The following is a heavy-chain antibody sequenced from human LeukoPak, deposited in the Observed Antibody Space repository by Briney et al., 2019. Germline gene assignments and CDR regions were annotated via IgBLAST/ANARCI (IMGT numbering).Heavy chain of an antibody. Sequence: SVKVSCKASGGTFSSYTISWVRQAPGQGLEWMGRIIPILGIANYAQKFQGRVTITADKSTSAAYMELSSPRSEDTAVYYCARGVPAAMAYNWFDPWGQGTLVTVSS. J-gene: IGHJ5*02. D-gene: IGHD2-2*01. CDR2: IIPILGIA. V-gene: IGHV1-69*02. CDR1: GGTFSSYT. CDR3: ARGVPAAMAYNWFDP.